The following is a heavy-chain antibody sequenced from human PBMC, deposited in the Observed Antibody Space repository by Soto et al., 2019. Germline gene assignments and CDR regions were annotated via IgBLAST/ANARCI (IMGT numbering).Heavy chain of an antibody. D-gene: IGHD3-10*01. CDR3: ARELPRGYYYGAGAGMDV. CDR2: IKQDGSEK. J-gene: IGHJ6*02. CDR1: GFTFSSYW. V-gene: IGHV3-7*05. Sequence: EVQLVESGGGLVQPGGSLRLSCAASGFTFSSYWMSWVRQAPGKGLEWVANIKQDGSEKYYVDSVKGRFTISRDNAKNSLYLQMNSLRAEETAVYYCARELPRGYYYGAGAGMDVWGQGTTVTVSS.